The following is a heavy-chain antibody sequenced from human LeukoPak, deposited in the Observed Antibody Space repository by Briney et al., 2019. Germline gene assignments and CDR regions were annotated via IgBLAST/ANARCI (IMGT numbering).Heavy chain of an antibody. J-gene: IGHJ5*02. V-gene: IGHV4-59*12. D-gene: IGHD3-9*01. CDR1: GGSISSYY. Sequence: SETLSLTCTVSGGSISSYYWSWIRQPPGKGLEWIGYIYYSGSTNYNASLKSRLTISVDTSKNQFSLKLSSVTAADTAVYYCARDLTGLNWFDPWGQGTLVTVSS. CDR2: IYYSGST. CDR3: ARDLTGLNWFDP.